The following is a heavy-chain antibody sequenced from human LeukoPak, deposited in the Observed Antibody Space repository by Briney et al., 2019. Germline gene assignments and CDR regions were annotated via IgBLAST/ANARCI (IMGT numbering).Heavy chain of an antibody. CDR2: TYDSGST. CDR1: GGSISSGNYY. Sequence: PSETLSLTCTVSGGSISSGNYYWSGIRQPPGKGLEWIGYTYDSGSTDYNPSLRGRVTISIDTSKNQFSLKLSSVTAADTAVYYCARTLRYFDWPDAFDIWGQGTMVTVSS. D-gene: IGHD3-9*01. V-gene: IGHV4-30-4*01. CDR3: ARTLRYFDWPDAFDI. J-gene: IGHJ3*02.